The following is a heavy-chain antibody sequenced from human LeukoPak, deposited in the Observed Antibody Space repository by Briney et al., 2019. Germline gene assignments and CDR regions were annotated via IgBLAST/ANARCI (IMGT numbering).Heavy chain of an antibody. J-gene: IGHJ4*02. CDR1: GFTFSSYA. Sequence: GGSLRLSCAASGFTFSSYAMSWVRQAPGKGLEWVSAISGSGGSTYYADSVKDRFTISRDNSKNTLYLQMNSLRAEDTAVYYCAKHSGLVRSYGYTDYWGQGTLVTVSS. V-gene: IGHV3-23*01. D-gene: IGHD5-18*01. CDR3: AKHSGLVRSYGYTDY. CDR2: ISGSGGST.